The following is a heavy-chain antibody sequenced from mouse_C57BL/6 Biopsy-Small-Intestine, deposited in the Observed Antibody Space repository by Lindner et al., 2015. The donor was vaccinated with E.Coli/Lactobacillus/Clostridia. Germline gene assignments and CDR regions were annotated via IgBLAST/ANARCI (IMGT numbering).Heavy chain of an antibody. D-gene: IGHD3-1*01. CDR3: ARGAGSSSSLGV. CDR2: INPNSGGT. CDR1: GYTFTGYY. J-gene: IGHJ1*01. V-gene: IGHV1-53*01. Sequence: SVKVSCKASGYTFTGYYIHWVRQAPGRGLEWVGYINPNSGGTDFPQKFQGRLTMTRDTSVNTAFIELDRLTSDDTAVYFCARGAGSSSSLGVWGQGTPVTVSS.